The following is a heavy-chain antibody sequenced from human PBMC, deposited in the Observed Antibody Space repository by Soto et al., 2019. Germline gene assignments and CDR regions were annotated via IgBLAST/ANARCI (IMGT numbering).Heavy chain of an antibody. CDR3: ARGAYYYGSGSYDGHYFDY. V-gene: IGHV3-13*04. CDR2: IGTDGDT. J-gene: IGHJ4*02. D-gene: IGHD3-10*01. CDR1: GFTFSSYD. Sequence: EVQLVESGGGLVQPGGSLRLSCAASGFTFSSYDMHWVRQATGNGLEWVSAIGTDGDTYYPGSVKGRFAISRENAKNSLYLQMNSLRSGDTAVYYCARGAYYYGSGSYDGHYFDYWGQGTLVTFSS.